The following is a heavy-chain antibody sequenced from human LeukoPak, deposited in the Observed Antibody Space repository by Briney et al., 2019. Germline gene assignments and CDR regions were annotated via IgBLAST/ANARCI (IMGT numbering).Heavy chain of an antibody. J-gene: IGHJ4*02. CDR2: ISAYNGNT. CDR1: GYTFTSYG. CDR3: ARENYDFWSGYYIPYYFDY. Sequence: ASVKVSCKASGYTFTSYGISWVRQAPGQGLEWMGWISAYNGNTNYAQKLQGRVTMTTDTSTSTAYMELRSLRSDDTAVYYCARENYDFWSGYYIPYYFDYWGQGTLVTVSS. V-gene: IGHV1-18*01. D-gene: IGHD3-3*01.